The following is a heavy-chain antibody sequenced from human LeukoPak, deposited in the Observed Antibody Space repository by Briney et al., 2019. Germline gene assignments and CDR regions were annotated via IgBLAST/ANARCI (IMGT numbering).Heavy chain of an antibody. Sequence: ASVKVSCKASGYTFTGYYMHWVRQAPGQGLEWMGWINPNSGGTNYAQKVQGRVTMTRDTSISTAYMELSRLRSDDTAVYYCARAWAGTTLVALSYWGQGTLVTVSS. CDR3: ARAWAGTTLVALSY. J-gene: IGHJ4*02. CDR2: INPNSGGT. V-gene: IGHV1-2*02. D-gene: IGHD1-7*01. CDR1: GYTFTGYY.